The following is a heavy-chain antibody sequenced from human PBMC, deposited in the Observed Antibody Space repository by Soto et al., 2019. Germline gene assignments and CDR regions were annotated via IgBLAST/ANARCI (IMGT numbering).Heavy chain of an antibody. CDR3: AKDMGDIVATINGPHYGMDV. Sequence: GGSLRLSCAASGFTFDDYAMHWVRQAPGKGLEWVSGISRNSGSIGYADSVKGRFTISRDNAKNSLYLQMNSLRAEDTALYYCAKDMGDIVATINGPHYGMDVWGQGTTVTVSS. D-gene: IGHD5-12*01. CDR1: GFTFDDYA. CDR2: ISRNSGSI. J-gene: IGHJ6*02. V-gene: IGHV3-9*01.